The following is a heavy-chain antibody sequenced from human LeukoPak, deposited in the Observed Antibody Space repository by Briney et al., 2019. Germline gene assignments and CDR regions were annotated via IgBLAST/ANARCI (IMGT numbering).Heavy chain of an antibody. CDR3: ARVRDSSGWYGGDY. Sequence: PSETLSLTCTVSGGSVRSGSYYWSWIRQPPGKGLEWIGYIYYSGSTNYNPSLKSRVTISVDTSKNQFSLKLSSVTAADTAVCYCARVRDSSGWYGGDYWGQGTLVTVSS. J-gene: IGHJ4*02. CDR2: IYYSGST. CDR1: GGSVRSGSYY. V-gene: IGHV4-61*01. D-gene: IGHD6-19*01.